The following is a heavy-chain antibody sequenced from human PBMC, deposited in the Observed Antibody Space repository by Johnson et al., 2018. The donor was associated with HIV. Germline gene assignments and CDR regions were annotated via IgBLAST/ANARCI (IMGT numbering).Heavy chain of an antibody. CDR2: IYSGGST. CDR1: GFTVSSNY. D-gene: IGHD1-1*01. J-gene: IGHJ3*02. CDR3: ARVPLDDCHSDAFDI. V-gene: IGHV3-53*01. Sequence: VQLVESGGGLIQPGGSLRLSCAASGFTVSSNYMSWVRQAPGKGLEWVSVIYSGGSTYYADSVKGRFTISRDNSKNTLYLQMNSLRAEDTAVYYCARVPLDDCHSDAFDIWGQGTMVTVSS.